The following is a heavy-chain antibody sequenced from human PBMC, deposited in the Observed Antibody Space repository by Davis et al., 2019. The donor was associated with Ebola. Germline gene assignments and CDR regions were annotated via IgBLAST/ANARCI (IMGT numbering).Heavy chain of an antibody. CDR1: GYRFTSYA. CDR2: SNVGNGNA. Sequence: ASVKVSCKASGYRFTSYAMQWVRQAPGQRPEWLGWSNVGNGNARYSQDFQGRITITRDTSASTVYMELSSLRSEDTAVYYCARGDFHYGMDVWGQGTKVIVS. V-gene: IGHV1-3*02. D-gene: IGHD3-3*01. CDR3: ARGDFHYGMDV. J-gene: IGHJ6*02.